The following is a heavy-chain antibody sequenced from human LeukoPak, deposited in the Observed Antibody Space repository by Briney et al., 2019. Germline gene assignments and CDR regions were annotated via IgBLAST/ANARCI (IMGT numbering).Heavy chain of an antibody. CDR2: IKQDGSEK. Sequence: PGGSLRLSCAASGFTFSSYWMSWVRQAPGKGLEWVANIKQDGSEKYYVDSVKGRFTTSRDNAKNSLYLQMNSLRAEDTAVYYCARDEVVMFEDAFDIWGQGTMVTVSS. D-gene: IGHD3-10*02. V-gene: IGHV3-7*01. CDR1: GFTFSSYW. CDR3: ARDEVVMFEDAFDI. J-gene: IGHJ3*02.